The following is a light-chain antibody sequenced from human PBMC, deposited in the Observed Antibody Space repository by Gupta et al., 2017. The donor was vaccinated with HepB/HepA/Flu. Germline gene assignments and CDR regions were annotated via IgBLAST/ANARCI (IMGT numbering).Light chain of an antibody. CDR3: QQYNDWPRT. CDR2: GAS. Sequence: ELVMTQSPATLSVSPGERATVSCRASQSVSSNLAWFQQKPGQAPRLLLDGASSRATGIPARFSGSGSGTEFTLTITGLQSEDFAVYYCQQYNDWPRTFGQGTKVEIK. J-gene: IGKJ1*01. V-gene: IGKV3-15*01. CDR1: QSVSSN.